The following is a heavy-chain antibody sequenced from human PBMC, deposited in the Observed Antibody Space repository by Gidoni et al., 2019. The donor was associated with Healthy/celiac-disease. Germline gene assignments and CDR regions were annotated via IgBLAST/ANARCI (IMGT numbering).Heavy chain of an antibody. J-gene: IGHJ4*02. Sequence: QVQLVQSGGGVVQPGSSLRLSCAASGFTFSRYAMHWVRQAPGKGLEWVAVISYDGSNKYYADSVKGRFTISRDNSKNTLYLQMNSLRAEDTAVYYCASPYYYDSSGWGYYFDYWGQGTLVTVSS. CDR2: ISYDGSNK. D-gene: IGHD3-22*01. CDR3: ASPYYYDSSGWGYYFDY. V-gene: IGHV3-30*01. CDR1: GFTFSRYA.